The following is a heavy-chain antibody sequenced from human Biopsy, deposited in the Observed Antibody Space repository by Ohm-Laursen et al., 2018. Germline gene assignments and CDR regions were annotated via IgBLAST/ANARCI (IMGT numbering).Heavy chain of an antibody. CDR3: ARDDAVTVIRGLYY. CDR2: IYYSGTT. Sequence: SETLSLTCTVSGGSINSYYWSWMRQPAGKGLEWIGYIYYSGTTDYSPSLKSRVTISIDKSKSQFFLKLSSVTAEDTAVYYCARDDAVTVIRGLYYWGQGALVTVSS. CDR1: GGSINSYY. D-gene: IGHD2-21*02. V-gene: IGHV4-59*01. J-gene: IGHJ4*02.